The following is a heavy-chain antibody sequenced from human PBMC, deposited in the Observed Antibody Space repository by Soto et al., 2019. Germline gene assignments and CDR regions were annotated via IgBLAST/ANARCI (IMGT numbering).Heavy chain of an antibody. Sequence: QVQLMESGGGLVKPGGSLRLSCAASGFTFSDYYMNWIRQAPGKGLEWVSFISGNGEYTKYADSVKGRFTISRDNAKNSLSLHMNSLRAEDTATYYCARDLNYTTSWAGNLFDPWGQGTLVTVSS. CDR2: ISGNGEYT. J-gene: IGHJ5*02. CDR1: GFTFSDYY. D-gene: IGHD3-3*01. CDR3: ARDLNYTTSWAGNLFDP. V-gene: IGHV3-11*06.